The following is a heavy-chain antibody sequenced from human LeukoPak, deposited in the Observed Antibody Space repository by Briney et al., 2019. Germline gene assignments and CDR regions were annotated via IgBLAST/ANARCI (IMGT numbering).Heavy chain of an antibody. CDR3: ARGSSTSRMYGMDV. CDR2: IYSGGST. J-gene: IGHJ6*02. Sequence: GGSLRLSCAASGFTVSSNYMSWVRQAPGKGLEWVSVIYSGGSTYYADSVKGRFTISRDNSKNTLYLQMNSLRAEDTAVYYCARGSSTSRMYGMDVWGQGTTVTVSS. CDR1: GFTVSSNY. V-gene: IGHV3-53*01. D-gene: IGHD2-2*01.